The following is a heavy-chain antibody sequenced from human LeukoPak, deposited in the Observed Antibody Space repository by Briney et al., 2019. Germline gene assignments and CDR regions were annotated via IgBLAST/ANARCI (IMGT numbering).Heavy chain of an antibody. CDR1: GFTFSSYS. V-gene: IGHV3-21*01. D-gene: IGHD2-15*01. CDR3: VSVVVVAARGGFDY. CDR2: ISSSSSYI. J-gene: IGHJ4*02. Sequence: AGGSLRLSCAASGFTFSSYSMNWVRQAPGKGLEWVSSISSSSSYIYYADSVKGRFTISRDNSKNTLYLQMNSLRAEDTAVYYCVSVVVVAARGGFDYWGQGTLVTVSS.